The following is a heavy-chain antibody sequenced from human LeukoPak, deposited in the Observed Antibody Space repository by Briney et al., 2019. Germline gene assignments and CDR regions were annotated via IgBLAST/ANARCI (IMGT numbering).Heavy chain of an antibody. CDR3: ARRGPLTIFGVVSLFDI. V-gene: IGHV4-39*01. CDR1: GGSISSSSYY. Sequence: SETLSLTCTVSGGSISSSSYYWGWIRQPPGKGLEWIGSIYYSGSTYYNPSLKSRVTISVDTSKNQFSLKLSSVTAADTAVYYCARRGPLTIFGVVSLFDIWGQGTMVTVSS. J-gene: IGHJ3*02. CDR2: IYYSGST. D-gene: IGHD3-3*01.